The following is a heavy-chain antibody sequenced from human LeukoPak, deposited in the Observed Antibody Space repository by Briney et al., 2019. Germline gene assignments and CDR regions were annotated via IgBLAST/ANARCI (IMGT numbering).Heavy chain of an antibody. CDR2: INPNSGGT. V-gene: IGHV1-2*02. CDR1: GYTFTGYY. CDR3: ARDIAVAGGFDP. D-gene: IGHD6-19*01. J-gene: IGHJ5*02. Sequence: ASVKVSCKASGYTFTGYYMHWVRQAPGQGLEWMGWINPNSGGTNYAQKFQGRVTMTRDTSISTAYMELSRLRSDDTAVYYCARDIAVAGGFDPWGQGTLVTVSS.